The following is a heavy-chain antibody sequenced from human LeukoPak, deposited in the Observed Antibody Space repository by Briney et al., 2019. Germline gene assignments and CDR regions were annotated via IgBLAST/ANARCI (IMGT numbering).Heavy chain of an antibody. D-gene: IGHD3-16*02. Sequence: ASVKVSCEASGYTFSSYGITWVRQAPGQGLEWMGIINPSGGSTSYAQKFQGRVTMTRDTSTSTVYMELSSLRSEDTAVYYCARDPITFGGVIAHANFDYWGQGTLVTVSS. CDR1: GYTFSSYG. V-gene: IGHV1-46*01. J-gene: IGHJ4*02. CDR3: ARDPITFGGVIAHANFDY. CDR2: INPSGGST.